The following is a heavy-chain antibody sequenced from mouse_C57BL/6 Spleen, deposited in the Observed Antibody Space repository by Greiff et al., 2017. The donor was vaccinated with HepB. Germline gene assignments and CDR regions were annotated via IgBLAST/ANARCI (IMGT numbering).Heavy chain of an antibody. CDR2: ISYDGSN. CDR1: GYSITSGYY. D-gene: IGHD1-1*01. Sequence: EVKLMESGPGLVKPSQSLSLTCSVTGYSITSGYYWNWIRQFPGNKLEWMGYISYDGSNNYNPSLKNRISITRDTSKNQFFLKLNSVTTEDTATYYCARVGYYGSSYNWYFDVWGTGTTVTVSS. J-gene: IGHJ1*03. V-gene: IGHV3-6*01. CDR3: ARVGYYGSSYNWYFDV.